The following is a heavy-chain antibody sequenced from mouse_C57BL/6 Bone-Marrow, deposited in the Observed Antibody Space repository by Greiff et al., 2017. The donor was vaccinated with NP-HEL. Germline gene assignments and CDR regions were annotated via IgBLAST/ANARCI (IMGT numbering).Heavy chain of an antibody. CDR2: FHPYNDDT. CDR1: GYTFTTYP. Sequence: VQLQQSGAELVKPGASVKMSCKASGYTFTTYPIEWMKQNHGKSLEWIGNFHPYNDDTKYNEKFKGKVTLTVEKSSSTVYLELSRLTSDDSAVYYCARTYDGYSAWFAYWGQGTLVTVSA. V-gene: IGHV1-47*01. CDR3: ARTYDGYSAWFAY. D-gene: IGHD2-3*01. J-gene: IGHJ3*01.